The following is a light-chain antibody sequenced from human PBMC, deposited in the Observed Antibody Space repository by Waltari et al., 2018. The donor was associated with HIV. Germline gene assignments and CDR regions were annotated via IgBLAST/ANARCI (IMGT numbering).Light chain of an antibody. CDR1: HIGSQS. Sequence: SYVLTQPPSVPVAPGQTARITCGGHHIGSQSVQWYQQKPGQAPVLVVYDDRDRPSGIPERFSGSNFGSTATLTISRVEAGDEADYYCQVWHRDSEHYVFGTGTKVTVL. CDR2: DDR. J-gene: IGLJ1*01. CDR3: QVWHRDSEHYV. V-gene: IGLV3-21*02.